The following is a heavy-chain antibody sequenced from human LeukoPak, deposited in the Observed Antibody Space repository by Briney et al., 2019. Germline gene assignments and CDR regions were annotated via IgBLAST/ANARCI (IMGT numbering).Heavy chain of an antibody. J-gene: IGHJ4*02. D-gene: IGHD1-1*01. Sequence: GGSLRLSCAASGFTFSSYAMSWVRQAPGKGLEWVAVISYDGSNKYYADSVKGRFTISRDNSKNTLYLQMNSLRAEDTAVYYCAKETPYNWNDGRLYYFDYWGQGTLVTVSS. CDR1: GFTFSSYA. CDR2: ISYDGSNK. V-gene: IGHV3-30*18. CDR3: AKETPYNWNDGRLYYFDY.